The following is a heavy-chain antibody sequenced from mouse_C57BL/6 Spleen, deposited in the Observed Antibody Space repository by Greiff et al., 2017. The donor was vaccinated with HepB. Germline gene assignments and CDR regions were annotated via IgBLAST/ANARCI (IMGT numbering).Heavy chain of an antibody. CDR3: AGLYIYYYGSSNY. D-gene: IGHD1-1*01. CDR1: GYAFTNYL. Sequence: VQLQQSGAELVRPGTSVKVSCKASGYAFTNYLIEWVKQRPGQGLEWIGVINPGSGGTNYNEKFKGKATLTADKSSSTAYMQLSSLTSEDSAVYFCAGLYIYYYGSSNYWGQGTTLTVSS. CDR2: INPGSGGT. J-gene: IGHJ2*01. V-gene: IGHV1-54*01.